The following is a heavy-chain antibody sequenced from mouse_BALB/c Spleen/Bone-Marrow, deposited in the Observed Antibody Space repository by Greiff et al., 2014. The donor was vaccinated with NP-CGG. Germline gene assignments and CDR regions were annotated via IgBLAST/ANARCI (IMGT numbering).Heavy chain of an antibody. CDR2: INPSNGGT. CDR1: GYTFTSYY. V-gene: IGHV1S81*02. Sequence: VKLMESGAELVKPGASVKLSCKASGYTFTSYYLYWVKQRPGQGPEWIGEINPSNGGTNFNERFKSKASLTVDKSSSTAYMQLNSLTSEDSAVYYCTRRSLLSDYYSMDYWGQGTSVTVSS. CDR3: TRRSLLSDYYSMDY. J-gene: IGHJ4*01. D-gene: IGHD2-10*01.